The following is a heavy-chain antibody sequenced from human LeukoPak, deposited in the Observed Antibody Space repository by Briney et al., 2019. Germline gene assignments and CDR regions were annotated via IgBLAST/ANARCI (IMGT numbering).Heavy chain of an antibody. Sequence: GGSLRLSCAASGFTLSNYAMHWVRQAPGKGLEYVSTITSNGGSTYYANSVKGRFTISRDNSKNTLYLQMGSLRAEDMAVYYCERAYYGGNSAHWGQGTLVTVSS. CDR1: GFTLSNYA. CDR2: ITSNGGST. V-gene: IGHV3-64*01. J-gene: IGHJ4*02. CDR3: ERAYYGGNSAH. D-gene: IGHD4-23*01.